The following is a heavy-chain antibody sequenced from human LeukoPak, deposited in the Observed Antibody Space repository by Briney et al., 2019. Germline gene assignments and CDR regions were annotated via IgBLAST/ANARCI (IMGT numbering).Heavy chain of an antibody. Sequence: ASVKVSCKASGYTFTSYGISWVRQAPGQGLEWMGWISAYNGNTNYAQKLQGRVTMTTDTSTSTAYMELRSLRSDDTAVYYCAGDPYYYDSSGQAYWGQGTLVTVSS. V-gene: IGHV1-18*01. CDR2: ISAYNGNT. J-gene: IGHJ4*02. CDR3: AGDPYYYDSSGQAY. D-gene: IGHD3-22*01. CDR1: GYTFTSYG.